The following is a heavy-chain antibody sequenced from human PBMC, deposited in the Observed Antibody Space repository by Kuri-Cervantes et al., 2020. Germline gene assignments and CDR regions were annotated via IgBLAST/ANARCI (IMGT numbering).Heavy chain of an antibody. V-gene: IGHV4-39*01. CDR3: ASPALGSGRIDAFDI. Sequence: SGTLSPTCAVSGGSISSSNWCSGIRQPPGQGLEWIGSIHYSGCTYYNPFLKCRVTISGDTSKNQFSLKLSSVTPADAAVYYCASPALGSGRIDAFDIWGQGTMVTVSS. J-gene: IGHJ3*02. CDR2: IHYSGCT. D-gene: IGHD3-10*01. CDR1: GGSISSSNW.